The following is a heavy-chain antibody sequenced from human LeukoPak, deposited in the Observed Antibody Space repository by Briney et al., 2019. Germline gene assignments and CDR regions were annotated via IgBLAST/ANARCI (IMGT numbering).Heavy chain of an antibody. V-gene: IGHV3-30-3*01. Sequence: GGSLRLSCAASGFTFSSYAMHWVRQAPGKGLEWVAVISYDGSNKYYADSVKGRFTISRDNSKNTLYLQMNSLRAEDTAVYYCARDMSWDIVLMVYAISSGMDVWGQGTTVTVFS. J-gene: IGHJ6*02. CDR3: ARDMSWDIVLMVYAISSGMDV. D-gene: IGHD2-8*01. CDR1: GFTFSSYA. CDR2: ISYDGSNK.